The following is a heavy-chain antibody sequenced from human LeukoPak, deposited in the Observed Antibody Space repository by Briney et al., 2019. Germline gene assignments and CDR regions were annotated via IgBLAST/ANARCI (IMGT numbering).Heavy chain of an antibody. CDR1: GYTFTSYG. V-gene: IGHV1-18*01. CDR2: ISAYNGNT. CDR3: ARLPPITMVRGVIIQKLDYYYYGMDV. Sequence: ASVKVSCTASGYTFTSYGISWVRQAPGQGLEWMGWISAYNGNTNYAQKLQCRVTMTTDTSTSTAYMELRSLRSDDTAVYYCARLPPITMVRGVIIQKLDYYYYGMDVWGQGTTVTVSS. D-gene: IGHD3-10*01. J-gene: IGHJ6*02.